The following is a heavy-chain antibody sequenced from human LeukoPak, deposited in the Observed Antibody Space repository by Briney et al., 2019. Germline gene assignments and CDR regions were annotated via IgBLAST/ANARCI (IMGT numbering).Heavy chain of an antibody. V-gene: IGHV4-39*01. CDR2: IYYSGST. CDR1: GGSISGSSYY. CDR3: ARHGTAPYYYHYYMDV. Sequence: TSETLSLTCTVSGGSISGSSYYWGWIRQPPGKGLEWIGSIYYSGSTYYNPSLKSRVTISVDTSKNQFSLKLSSVTAADTAVYYCARHGTAPYYYHYYMDVWGKGTTVTVSS. J-gene: IGHJ6*03. D-gene: IGHD1-14*01.